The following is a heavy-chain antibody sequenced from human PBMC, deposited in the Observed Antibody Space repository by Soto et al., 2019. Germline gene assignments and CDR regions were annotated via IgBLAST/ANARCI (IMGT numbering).Heavy chain of an antibody. J-gene: IGHJ4*02. Sequence: QVQLQESGPGLVKPSETLSLTCTVSGGSISSHYWSWIRQPPGKGLEWIGFIYYSESINYNLPLLSRVTISVDTSKNQFSLRLTFVNAADTDVYYCARAVEMYASGWYYFDYWGQGTLVTVSS. D-gene: IGHD6-19*01. V-gene: IGHV4-59*11. CDR1: GGSISSHY. CDR2: IYYSESI. CDR3: ARAVEMYASGWYYFDY.